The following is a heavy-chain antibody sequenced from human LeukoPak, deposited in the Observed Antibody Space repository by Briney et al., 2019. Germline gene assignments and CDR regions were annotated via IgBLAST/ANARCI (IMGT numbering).Heavy chain of an antibody. Sequence: SETLSLTCAVYGGSFSGYYWSWIRQPPGKGLEWIGEINHSGSTNYNPSLKSRVTISVDTSKNQFSLKLSSVTAADTAVYYCARTVGATRRLDYWGQGTLVTVSS. D-gene: IGHD1-26*01. J-gene: IGHJ4*02. CDR2: INHSGST. CDR3: ARTVGATRRLDY. CDR1: GGSFSGYY. V-gene: IGHV4-34*01.